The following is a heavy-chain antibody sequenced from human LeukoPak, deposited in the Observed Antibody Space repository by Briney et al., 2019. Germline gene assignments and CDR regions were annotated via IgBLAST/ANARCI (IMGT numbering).Heavy chain of an antibody. J-gene: IGHJ4*02. V-gene: IGHV3-7*03. CDR2: IKQDGSEE. CDR1: GFTFSRYW. Sequence: GGSLRLSCAASGFTFSRYWMSWVRQAPGTRLEWLANIKQDGSEESYVESVKGRFTISRDNAKNSLYLQMNSLRAEDTAVYYCAQSGSGWYPSGDYWGQGTLVTVSS. D-gene: IGHD6-19*01. CDR3: AQSGSGWYPSGDY.